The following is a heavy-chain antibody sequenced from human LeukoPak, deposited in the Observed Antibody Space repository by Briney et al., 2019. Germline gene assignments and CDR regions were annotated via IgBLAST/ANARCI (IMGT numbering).Heavy chain of an antibody. CDR1: GGSISSYY. V-gene: IGHV4-4*07. J-gene: IGHJ6*03. Sequence: SETLSLTCTVSGGSISSYYWSWIRQPAGKGLEWIGRIYTSGSTNYNPSLKSRVTMSVDTSKNQFSLKLSSVTAADTAVYYCARGVKDGAIGVYYMDVWGKGNTVTVSS. D-gene: IGHD1-26*01. CDR3: ARGVKDGAIGVYYMDV. CDR2: IYTSGST.